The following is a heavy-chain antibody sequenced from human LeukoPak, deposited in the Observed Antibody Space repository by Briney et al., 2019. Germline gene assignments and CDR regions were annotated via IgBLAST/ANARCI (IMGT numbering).Heavy chain of an antibody. CDR1: GFTFSDYY. Sequence: GGSLRLSCAASGFTFSDYYMSWIRQAPGKGLEWVSYISSSGSTIYYADSMKGRFTISRDNAKNSLYLQMNNLRAEDTAVYYCARGSHYYDSSGRPGRHFQHWGQGTLVTVSS. J-gene: IGHJ1*01. CDR3: ARGSHYYDSSGRPGRHFQH. V-gene: IGHV3-11*01. CDR2: ISSSGSTI. D-gene: IGHD3-22*01.